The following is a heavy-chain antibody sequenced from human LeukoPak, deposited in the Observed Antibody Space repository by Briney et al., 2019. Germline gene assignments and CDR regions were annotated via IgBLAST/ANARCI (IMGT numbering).Heavy chain of an antibody. CDR3: AKDPPCWSGYPIDY. D-gene: IGHD3-3*01. Sequence: GGSLRLSCAASGFTFSSYAMSWVRQAPGKGLEWVSGISGSGGTTYYADSVKGRFTISRDNSKNTLYLQMNSLRAEDTAVYYCAKDPPCWSGYPIDYWGQGTLVTVSS. CDR1: GFTFSSYA. CDR2: ISGSGGTT. J-gene: IGHJ4*02. V-gene: IGHV3-23*01.